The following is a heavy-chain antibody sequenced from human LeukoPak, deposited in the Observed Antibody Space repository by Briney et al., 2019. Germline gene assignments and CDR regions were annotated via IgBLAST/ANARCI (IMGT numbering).Heavy chain of an antibody. J-gene: IGHJ2*01. D-gene: IGHD4-23*01. CDR1: GYTFTGYY. CDR3: ARYGGNSAFYWYFDL. V-gene: IGHV1-2*02. Sequence: GASVKVSCKASGYTFTGYYMHWVRQAPGQGLEWMGWINPNSGGTNYAQKFQGRVTMTRDTSISTAYMELSRLRSDDTAVYYCARYGGNSAFYWYFDLWGRGTLVTVSS. CDR2: INPNSGGT.